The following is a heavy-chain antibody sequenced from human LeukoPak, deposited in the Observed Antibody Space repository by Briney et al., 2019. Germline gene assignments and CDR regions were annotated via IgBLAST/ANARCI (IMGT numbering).Heavy chain of an antibody. J-gene: IGHJ5*02. CDR3: AGSSSWNWFDP. D-gene: IGHD6-13*01. CDR1: GFTFSTYW. CDR2: IISGGSST. Sequence: GGSLRLSCAASGFTFSTYWMHWVRQAPGKGLVWVSRIISGGSSTTYADSVKGRFTVSRDNAKNTLYLQMNSLRAEDTAVYYCAGSSSWNWFDPWGQGTLVTVSS. V-gene: IGHV3-74*01.